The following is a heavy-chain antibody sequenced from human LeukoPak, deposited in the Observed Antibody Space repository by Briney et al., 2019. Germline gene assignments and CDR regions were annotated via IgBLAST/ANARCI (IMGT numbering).Heavy chain of an antibody. CDR2: ISGSGGST. CDR3: AKDRGAVAVFRWYYFDY. Sequence: QPGGSLRLSCAASGFTFSSYGMHWVRQAPGKGLEWVSAISGSGGSTYYADSVKGRFTISRDNSKNTLYLQMNSLRAEDTAVYYCAKDRGAVAVFRWYYFDYWGQGTLVTVSS. CDR1: GFTFSSYG. J-gene: IGHJ4*02. D-gene: IGHD6-19*01. V-gene: IGHV3-23*01.